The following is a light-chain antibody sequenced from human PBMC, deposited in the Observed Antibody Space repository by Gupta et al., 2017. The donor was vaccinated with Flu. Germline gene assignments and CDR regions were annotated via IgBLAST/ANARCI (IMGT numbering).Light chain of an antibody. V-gene: IGKV3-20*01. J-gene: IGKJ3*01. CDR3: EQYDGSPGFA. CDR2: GDS. Sequence: EIVLTQSSGTLSLSPGEIATLSCRLSPSVSGRYLAWYQQKTGQAPRLLIYGDSTRNTAIPDRFSGSGSGTDFTLTISRLEPEDFAVYYCEQYDGSPGFAFGPGTRVDIK. CDR1: PSVSGRY.